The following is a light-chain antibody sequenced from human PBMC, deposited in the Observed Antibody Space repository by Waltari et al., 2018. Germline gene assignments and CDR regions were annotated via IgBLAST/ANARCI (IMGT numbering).Light chain of an antibody. CDR2: AAS. Sequence: DIQLTQSPSFLSASVRDRVTVTCRASQDICSYLVWYQHMPGKAPKVLIHAASALETGVPSRFGGSGAGTEFTHTNSSLQHEDFATFYWQQCNSYRYTCDQGTRVEIK. V-gene: IGKV1-9*01. J-gene: IGKJ2*01. CDR1: QDICSY. CDR3: QQCNSYRYT.